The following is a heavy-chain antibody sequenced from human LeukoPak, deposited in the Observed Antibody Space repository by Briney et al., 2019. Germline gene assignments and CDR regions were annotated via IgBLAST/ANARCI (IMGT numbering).Heavy chain of an antibody. D-gene: IGHD2-2*01. CDR1: GYTFTSYG. J-gene: IGHJ4*02. Sequence: GASVKVSCKASGYTFTSYGISWVRQAPGQGLEWMGWISAYNGNTNYAQKLQGRVTMTTDTSTGTAYMELRSLRSDDTAVYYCARESSFVVVPAAYDYWGQGTLVTVSS. CDR2: ISAYNGNT. V-gene: IGHV1-18*01. CDR3: ARESSFVVVPAAYDY.